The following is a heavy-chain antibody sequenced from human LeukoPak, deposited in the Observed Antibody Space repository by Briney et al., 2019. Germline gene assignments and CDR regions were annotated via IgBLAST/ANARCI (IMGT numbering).Heavy chain of an antibody. CDR2: IEQDGSEK. V-gene: IGHV3-7*01. CDR3: ARDPGYCSGGSCYFDY. D-gene: IGHD2-15*01. CDR1: GFTFSSYW. Sequence: GGSLRLSCAASGFTFSSYWMSWVRQAPGKGLEWVANIEQDGSEKYYVDSVKGRFTISRDNAKNSLYLQMNSLRAEDTAVYYCARDPGYCSGGSCYFDYWGQGTLVTVSS. J-gene: IGHJ4*02.